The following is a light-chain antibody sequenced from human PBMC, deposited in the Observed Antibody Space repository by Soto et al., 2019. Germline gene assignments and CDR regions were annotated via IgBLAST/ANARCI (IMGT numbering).Light chain of an antibody. CDR1: QSVSSN. J-gene: IGKJ1*01. CDR2: DAS. CDR3: QQYNNWWT. Sequence: EIVMTQSPVTLSVSPGERATLSCRAGQSVSSNLAWYQQKPGQAPRLLIYDASTRATGIPARFTGSGSGTEFTLTISSLQFDDSAVYYCQQYNNWWTFGQGTKVEIK. V-gene: IGKV3-15*01.